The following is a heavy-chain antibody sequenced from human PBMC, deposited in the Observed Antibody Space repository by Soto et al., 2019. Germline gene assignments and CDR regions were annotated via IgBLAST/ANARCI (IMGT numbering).Heavy chain of an antibody. J-gene: IGHJ5*02. CDR2: INAGNGNT. V-gene: IGHV1-3*01. CDR1: GYTFTSYA. Sequence: ASVKVSCKASGYTFTSYAMHWVRQAPGQRLEWMGWINAGNGNTKYSQKFQGRVTITRDTSASTAYMELSSLRSEDTAVYYCARGGSSSWYNWFDPWGQGTLVTVSS. D-gene: IGHD6-13*01. CDR3: ARGGSSSWYNWFDP.